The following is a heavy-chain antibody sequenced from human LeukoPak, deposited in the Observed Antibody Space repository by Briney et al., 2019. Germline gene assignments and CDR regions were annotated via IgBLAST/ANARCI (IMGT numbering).Heavy chain of an antibody. CDR3: ARGPQAAGGRCYCNFDY. Sequence: GSLRLSCAASGFTFSSYSMNWVRQAPGKGLEWLSYISSSSSTIYYADSVKGRFTTSRDNAKNSLYLQMNSLRAEDTAVYYCARGPQAAGGRCYCNFDYWGQGTLVTVSS. V-gene: IGHV3-48*04. CDR1: GFTFSSYS. D-gene: IGHD2-15*01. CDR2: ISSSSSTI. J-gene: IGHJ4*02.